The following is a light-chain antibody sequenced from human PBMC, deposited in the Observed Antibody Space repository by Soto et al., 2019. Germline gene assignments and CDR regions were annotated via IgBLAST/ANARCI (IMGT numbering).Light chain of an antibody. CDR2: KAS. V-gene: IGKV1-5*03. CDR1: QSISSW. Sequence: DIQMTQSPSTLSASVGDRVTITCRASQSISSWLAWYQQKPGRAPKLLIYKASSLEGGVPSRFSGSGSGTDFTLTISSLQPDDFATYYCQQYVTASPWTFGQGTKVDIK. CDR3: QQYVTASPWT. J-gene: IGKJ1*01.